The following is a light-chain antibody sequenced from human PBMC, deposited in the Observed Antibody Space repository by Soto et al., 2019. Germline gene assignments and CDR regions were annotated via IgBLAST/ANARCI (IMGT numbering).Light chain of an antibody. CDR3: QQRSNWPPT. CDR1: QSVSSY. V-gene: IGKV3-11*01. J-gene: IGKJ5*01. Sequence: EIVLTQSPATLSLSPGERATLSCRASQSVSSYLAWYQQKPGQAPRLLIYDASNRATGIPARFSGSGSGTYFTLTSSSLEPEDVAVYYCQQRSNWPPTFGQGTRLEIK. CDR2: DAS.